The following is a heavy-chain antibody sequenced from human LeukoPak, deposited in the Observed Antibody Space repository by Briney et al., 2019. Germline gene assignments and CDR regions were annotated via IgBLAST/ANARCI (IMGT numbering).Heavy chain of an antibody. J-gene: IGHJ3*02. CDR1: KFTFSNYA. D-gene: IGHD4-17*01. CDR3: AKDIGDYDAFDI. V-gene: IGHV3-69-1*01. Sequence: GGSLRLSCAASKFTFSNYAMTWVRQAPGKGLEWVSAISSGSSIFYADSVKGRFTISRDNAKNSLYLQMNSLRAEDTALYYCAKDIGDYDAFDIWGQGAMVTVSS. CDR2: ISSGSSI.